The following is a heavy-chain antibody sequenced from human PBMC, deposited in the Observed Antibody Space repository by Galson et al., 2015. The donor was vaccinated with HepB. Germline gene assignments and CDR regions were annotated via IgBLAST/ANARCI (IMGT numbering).Heavy chain of an antibody. CDR3: ARGGEDTNSWYFDS. Sequence: SVKVSCKASGYTFTNYDINWVRQASGQGLEWMGWMNPSSGYTGYAQRFQDRVSMTWNTSISTAYMELSSLRSEDTAVYFCARGGEDTNSWYFDSWGQGTLVTVSS. CDR1: GYTFTNYD. V-gene: IGHV1-8*01. CDR2: MNPSSGYT. D-gene: IGHD6-13*01. J-gene: IGHJ4*02.